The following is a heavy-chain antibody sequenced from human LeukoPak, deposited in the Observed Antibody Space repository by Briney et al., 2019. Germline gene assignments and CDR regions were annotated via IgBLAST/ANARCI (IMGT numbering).Heavy chain of an antibody. CDR2: IYYSGST. CDR3: ATGLGYCSGGSCYSGFTQAPLDY. D-gene: IGHD2-15*01. V-gene: IGHV4-39*01. Sequence: PSETLSLTCTVSGGSISSSSYYWGWIRQPPGKGLEWIGSIYYSGSTYYNPSLKSRVTISVDTSKNQFSLKLSSVTAADTAVYYRATGLGYCSGGSCYSGFTQAPLDYWGQGALVTVSS. J-gene: IGHJ4*02. CDR1: GGSISSSSYY.